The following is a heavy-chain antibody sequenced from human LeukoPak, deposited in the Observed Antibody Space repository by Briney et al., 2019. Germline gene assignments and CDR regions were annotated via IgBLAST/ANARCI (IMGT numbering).Heavy chain of an antibody. V-gene: IGHV4-34*01. D-gene: IGHD3-22*01. J-gene: IGHJ6*02. CDR1: GGSFSGYY. CDR3: ARGRAHYYDSSGYSHYYYYYGMDV. Sequence: SETLSLTCAVSGGSFSGYYWSWIRQPPGKGLEWIGEINHSGSTNYNPSLKSRVTISVDTSKNQFSLKLSSVTAADTAVYYCARGRAHYYDSSGYSHYYYYYGMDVWGQGTTVTVSS. CDR2: INHSGST.